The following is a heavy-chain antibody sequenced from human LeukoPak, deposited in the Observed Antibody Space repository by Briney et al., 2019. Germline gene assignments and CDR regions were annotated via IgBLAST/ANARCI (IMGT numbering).Heavy chain of an antibody. CDR1: ADSINIYC. CDR3: ARNPTLARFDP. V-gene: IGHV4-4*07. Sequence: PSETLSLTCTISADSINIYCWTWIRQPAGKGLEWIGRVYPSGNTNYNPSLKSRVTMSVDTSKNQFSLRLTSVTAADTAVYYCARNPTLARFDPWGQGTLVTVSS. CDR2: VYPSGNT. J-gene: IGHJ5*02.